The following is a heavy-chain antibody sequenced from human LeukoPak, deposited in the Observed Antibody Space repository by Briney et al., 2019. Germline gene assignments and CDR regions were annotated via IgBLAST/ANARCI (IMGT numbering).Heavy chain of an antibody. V-gene: IGHV4-59*01. J-gene: IGHJ4*02. CDR1: GGSISSYY. D-gene: IGHD3-3*01. Sequence: PSETLSLTCTVSGGSISSYYWSWIRQPPGKGLEWIGYIYYSGSTNYNPSLKSRVTISVDTSKNQFSLKLSSVTAADTAVYYCARDSARSGLYDYWGQGTLVTVSS. CDR2: IYYSGST. CDR3: ARDSARSGLYDY.